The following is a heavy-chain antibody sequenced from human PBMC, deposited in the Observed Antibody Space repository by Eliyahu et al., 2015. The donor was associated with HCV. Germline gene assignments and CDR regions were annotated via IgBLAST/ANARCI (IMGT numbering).Heavy chain of an antibody. J-gene: IGHJ4*02. V-gene: IGHV1-69*04. CDR2: IIPILNKV. CDR1: GGTCSTYA. Sequence: QFQLVQSEAEVKKPGSSVKVSCRASGGTCSTYAITGVRQAPGQGLEWVGKIIPILNKVDYAQRFQGRVTITADRSQNTAYMDLSSLRSEDTAVYYCARLVLGPDIVAAIGGDSFDNWGQGTLVTVSS. CDR3: ARLVLGPDIVAAIGGDSFDN. D-gene: IGHD5-12*01.